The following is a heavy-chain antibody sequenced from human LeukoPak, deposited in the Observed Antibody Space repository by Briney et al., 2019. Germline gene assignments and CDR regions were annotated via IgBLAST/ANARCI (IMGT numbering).Heavy chain of an antibody. CDR2: ISYRGRT. D-gene: IGHD1-26*01. CDR3: ARDRSGSYYTFDM. Sequence: PSETLSPTCNISDAYIGSSFWSWIRLPPGKGLEWIGSISYRGRTNYSPSLKSRATMSMDTSKSQLSLVLTSVTAADTALYYCARDRSGSYYTFDMSGQGTMFTVSS. CDR1: DAYIGSSF. J-gene: IGHJ3*02. V-gene: IGHV4-59*13.